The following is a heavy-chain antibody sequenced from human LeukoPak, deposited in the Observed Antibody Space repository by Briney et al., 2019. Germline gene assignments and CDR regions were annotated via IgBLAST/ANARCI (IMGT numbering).Heavy chain of an antibody. CDR2: IKQDGSEK. V-gene: IGHV3-7*01. Sequence: PGGSLRLSRAASGFTFSSYWMSWVRQAPGKGLEWVANIKQDGSEKYYVDSVKGRFTISRDNAKNSLYLQMNSLRAEDTAVYYCARDRYSSAGGYYYYMDVWGKGTTVTVSS. J-gene: IGHJ6*03. D-gene: IGHD6-19*01. CDR3: ARDRYSSAGGYYYYMDV. CDR1: GFTFSSYW.